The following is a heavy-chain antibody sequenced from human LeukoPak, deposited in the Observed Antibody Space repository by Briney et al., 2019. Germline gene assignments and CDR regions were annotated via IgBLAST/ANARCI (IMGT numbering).Heavy chain of an antibody. V-gene: IGHV4-59*01. D-gene: IGHD5-18*01. Sequence: GSLRLSCAASEFSFGSNWMSWVRQAPGKGLEWIGYIYYRGTANYNPSLKSRVTISVDTSKNQFSLKMSSVTAADTAVYYCARVHLGYSYPLDFDYWGQGTLVTVSS. CDR3: ARVHLGYSYPLDFDY. J-gene: IGHJ4*02. CDR1: EFSFGSNW. CDR2: IYYRGTA.